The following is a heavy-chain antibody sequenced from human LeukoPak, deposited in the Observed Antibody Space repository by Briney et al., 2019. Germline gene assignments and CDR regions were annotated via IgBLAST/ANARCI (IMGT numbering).Heavy chain of an antibody. D-gene: IGHD2-2*01. CDR2: IRYDGTTK. Sequence: PGGSLRLTCAASVFSFSSYGMGWVRQAPDKGLEWVAFIRYDGTTKYCADFVKGRFSISRDNSKNTLFLQMNNLRPDNTAVYYCAKDRTRTIDYWGQGTLVTVSS. CDR3: AKDRTRTIDY. CDR1: VFSFSSYG. V-gene: IGHV3-30*02. J-gene: IGHJ4*02.